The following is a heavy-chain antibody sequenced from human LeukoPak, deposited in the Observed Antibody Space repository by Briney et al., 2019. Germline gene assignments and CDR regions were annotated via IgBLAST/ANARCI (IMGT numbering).Heavy chain of an antibody. D-gene: IGHD3-10*01. CDR1: GGSISSYY. J-gene: IGHJ5*02. Sequence: SEALALTCTVSGGSISSYYWSWIRQPAGKGLEWIGRIYSSGSTDYNSSLKSRVTMSVDTSKNQFSLKLSSVTAADTAVYYCARGAYGSGSTNWFDPWGQGTLVTVSS. V-gene: IGHV4-4*07. CDR2: IYSSGST. CDR3: ARGAYGSGSTNWFDP.